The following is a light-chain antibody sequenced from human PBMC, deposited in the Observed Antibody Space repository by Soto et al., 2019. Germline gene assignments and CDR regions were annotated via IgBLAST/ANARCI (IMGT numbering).Light chain of an antibody. V-gene: IGKV4-1*01. CDR1: QSILDTSNNHNY. J-gene: IGKJ5*01. CDR3: QQRSDWPIT. Sequence: DIVMTQSPDSLTGSLGERATINCKSSQSILDTSNNHNYIVWYQQKPGQPPKRLIYWASTRESGVPDRFSGSGSGTDFTLTISSLQAEDFAVYYCQQRSDWPITFGQGTRREIK. CDR2: WAS.